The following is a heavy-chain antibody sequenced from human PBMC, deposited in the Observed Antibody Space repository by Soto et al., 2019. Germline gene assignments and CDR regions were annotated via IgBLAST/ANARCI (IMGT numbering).Heavy chain of an antibody. CDR2: IYYSGST. D-gene: IGHD6-13*01. V-gene: IGHV4-61*01. CDR1: GGSVSSGSYY. CDR3: ARDRAAAGTRYYYYGMDV. Sequence: QVQLQESGPGLVKPSETLSLTCTVSGGSVSSGSYYWSWIRQPPGKGLEWIGYIYYSGSTNYNPSLKSRVTISVDTSNNQFSLKLSSVTAADTAVYYCARDRAAAGTRYYYYGMDVWGQGTTVTVSS. J-gene: IGHJ6*02.